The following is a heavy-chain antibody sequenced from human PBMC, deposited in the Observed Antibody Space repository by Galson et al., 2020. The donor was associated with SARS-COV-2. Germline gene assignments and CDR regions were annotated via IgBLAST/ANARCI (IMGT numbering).Heavy chain of an antibody. CDR2: ISYDGSNK. D-gene: IGHD6-6*01. J-gene: IGHJ4*02. CDR1: GFTFSSYA. Sequence: QLGESLKISCAASGFTFSSYAMHWVRQAPGKGLEWVAVISYDGSNKYYADSVKGRFTISRDNSKNTLYLQMNSLRAEDTAVYYCVPARSIATYWGQGTLVTVSS. V-gene: IGHV3-30*04. CDR3: VPARSIATY.